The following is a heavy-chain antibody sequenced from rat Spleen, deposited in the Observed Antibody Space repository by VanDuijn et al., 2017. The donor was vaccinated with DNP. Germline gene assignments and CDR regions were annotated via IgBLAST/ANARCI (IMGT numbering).Heavy chain of an antibody. D-gene: IGHD1-7*01. CDR2: ITNTGDST. CDR1: GFTFSDHN. V-gene: IGHV5-31*01. Sequence: EVQLVESGGGLVQPGRSLKLSCAASGFTFSDHNMAWVRQAPGKGLEWVASITNTGDSTYYSDSVKGRFSISRDNAKSTLYLQMNSLRSEDTATYYCTRDGPPYYGVPFDYWGQGVMVTVSS. J-gene: IGHJ2*01. CDR3: TRDGPPYYGVPFDY.